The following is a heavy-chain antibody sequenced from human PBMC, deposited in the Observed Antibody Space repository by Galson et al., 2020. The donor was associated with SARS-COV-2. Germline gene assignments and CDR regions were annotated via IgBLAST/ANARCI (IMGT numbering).Heavy chain of an antibody. CDR2: ISYDGKNS. J-gene: IGHJ5*02. D-gene: IGHD2-15*01. V-gene: IGHV3-30*04. CDR3: ATEKGRYCSGGSCFRGVDT. Sequence: GGSLRLSCAVSGITFSAYEMHWVRQAPGKGLEWVAIISYDGKNSHYPDSVKGRFTISRDNSKDTLYLQMNSLRGEDTAVYFCATEKGRYCSGGSCFRGVDTWGQGTVVTVSS. CDR1: GITFSAYE.